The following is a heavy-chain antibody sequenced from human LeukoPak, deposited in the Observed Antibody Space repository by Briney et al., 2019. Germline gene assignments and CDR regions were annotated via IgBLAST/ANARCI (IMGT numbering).Heavy chain of an antibody. CDR1: GFTFGGYG. D-gene: IGHD1-14*01. J-gene: IGHJ4*02. CDR3: TRYNNDHFDY. CDR2: IAYDGSRA. V-gene: IGHV3-33*01. Sequence: GGSLRLSCAGSGFTFGGYGMHWFRQAPGKGLEWVAVIAYDGSRAFYADSVKGRFTISRDNSKNTMSVQMDDLRAEDTAVYYCTRYNNDHFDYWGQGTLVTVYS.